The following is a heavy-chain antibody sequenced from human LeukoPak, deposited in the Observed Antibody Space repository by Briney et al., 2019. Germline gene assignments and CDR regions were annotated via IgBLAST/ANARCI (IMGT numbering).Heavy chain of an antibody. V-gene: IGHV6-1*01. CDR2: TYYRSKWYT. CDR1: GDSVSSSSVA. D-gene: IGHD3-16*01. Sequence: SQTLSLTCAISGDSVSSSSVAWNWIRQSPSRGLEWLGRTYYRSKWYTDYAVSVKSRATINPDTSKNQFSLQLSSVTPEDTAVYYCARRTFGYSFDSWGQGTLVTVSS. CDR3: ARRTFGYSFDS. J-gene: IGHJ4*02.